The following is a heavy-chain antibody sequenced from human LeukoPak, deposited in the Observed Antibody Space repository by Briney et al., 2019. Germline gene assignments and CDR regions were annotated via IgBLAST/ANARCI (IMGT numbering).Heavy chain of an antibody. V-gene: IGHV4-34*01. Sequence: SETLSLTCAVYGGSFSGYYWSWIRQPPGKGLEWIGEINHSGRTNYNPSLKSRVTISVDTSKNQFSLKLTSVTASDTAVYYCARQGVYGSGSYYWFDPWGQGTLVTVSS. CDR2: INHSGRT. CDR3: ARQGVYGSGSYYWFDP. J-gene: IGHJ5*02. CDR1: GGSFSGYY. D-gene: IGHD3-10*01.